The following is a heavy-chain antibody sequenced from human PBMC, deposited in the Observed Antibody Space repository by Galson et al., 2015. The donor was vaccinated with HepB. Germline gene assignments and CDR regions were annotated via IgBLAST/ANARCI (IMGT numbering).Heavy chain of an antibody. J-gene: IGHJ6*03. D-gene: IGHD2-2*02. CDR1: GYSFTSYW. Sequence: QSGAEVKKPGESLRISCTGSGYSFTSYWISWVRQMPGKGLEWMGRIDPSDSYTNYSPSFQGHVTISADKSISTAYLQWSSLKASDTAMYYCAVLDIVVVPAAIQGSNYYYYMDVWGKGTTVTVSS. CDR2: IDPSDSYT. CDR3: AVLDIVVVPAAIQGSNYYYYMDV. V-gene: IGHV5-10-1*01.